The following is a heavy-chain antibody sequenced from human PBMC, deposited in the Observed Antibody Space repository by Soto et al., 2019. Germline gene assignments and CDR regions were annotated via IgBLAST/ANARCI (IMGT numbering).Heavy chain of an antibody. CDR1: GYSFANFW. CDR2: IYPGDSDI. V-gene: IGHV5-51*01. D-gene: IGHD2-8*01. J-gene: IGHJ3*02. CDR3: ARQNGAFDI. Sequence: GESLKISCQGSGYSFANFWIGWVRQMPGKGLEWMGIIYPGDSDIRYSPSFQGQVTISADKSINTAYLQWSSLKASDTAMYYCARQNGAFDIWGQGTMVTVSS.